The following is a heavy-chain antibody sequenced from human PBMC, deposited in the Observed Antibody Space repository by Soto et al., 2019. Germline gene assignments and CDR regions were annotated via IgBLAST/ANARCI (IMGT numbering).Heavy chain of an antibody. CDR2: MNPNSGNT. Sequence: SVNVSCKASGYTFTSYDINWVRQATGQGLEWMGWMNPNSGNTGYAQKFQGRVTMTRNTSISTAYMELSSLRSEDTAVYYCARVRGSRYWFDPWGQGTLVTVSS. V-gene: IGHV1-8*01. D-gene: IGHD3-3*01. CDR3: ARVRGSRYWFDP. CDR1: GYTFTSYD. J-gene: IGHJ5*02.